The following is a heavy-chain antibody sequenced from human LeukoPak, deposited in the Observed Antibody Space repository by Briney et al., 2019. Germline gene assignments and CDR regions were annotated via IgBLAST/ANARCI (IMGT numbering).Heavy chain of an antibody. V-gene: IGHV1-2*02. J-gene: IGHJ4*02. CDR1: GYTFTGYY. CDR3: ARGEGGYYDGSGCYYGGDY. D-gene: IGHD3-22*01. CDR2: INPNSGGT. Sequence: ASVKVSCKASGYTFTGYYMHWVRQAPGQGLEWMGWINPNSGGTNYAQKFQGRVTMTRDTSISTAYMELSRLRSYDTAVYYCARGEGGYYDGSGCYYGGDYWGQGTLVTVSS.